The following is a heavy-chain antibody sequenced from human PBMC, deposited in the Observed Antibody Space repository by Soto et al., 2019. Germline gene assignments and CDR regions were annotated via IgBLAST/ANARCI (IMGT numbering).Heavy chain of an antibody. D-gene: IGHD6-19*01. CDR3: VRGQWLPRGEN. CDR1: GVSMNNYY. V-gene: IGHV4-59*12. CDR2: ISYMGTT. Sequence: PSETLSLTCTVSGVSMNNYYWSWIRQAPGKGLQYIGYISYMGTTNYNPSLKSRVTISVDTSKNQFSLRLTSVTDADTAVYYCVRGQWLPRGENWGQGTLVTVSS. J-gene: IGHJ4*02.